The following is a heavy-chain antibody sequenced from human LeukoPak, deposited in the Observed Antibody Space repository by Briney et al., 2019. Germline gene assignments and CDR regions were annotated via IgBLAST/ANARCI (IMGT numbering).Heavy chain of an antibody. CDR2: INPNSNDT. Sequence: ASVKVSCKASGGTFSSYAISWVRQAPGQGLEWMGGINPNSNDTNSAQTFQGRVTMTTDASSRTAYMALTSLRSDDTAVYYCARRSSGWFHSFDYWGQGTLVTVSS. J-gene: IGHJ4*02. CDR3: ARRSSGWFHSFDY. CDR1: GGTFSSYA. V-gene: IGHV1-2*02. D-gene: IGHD6-19*01.